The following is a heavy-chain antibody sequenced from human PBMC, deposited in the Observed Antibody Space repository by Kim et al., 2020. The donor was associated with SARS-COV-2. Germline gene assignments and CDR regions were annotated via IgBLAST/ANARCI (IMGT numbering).Heavy chain of an antibody. CDR1: GFTFSSYG. Sequence: GGSLRLSCAASGFTFSSYGMHWVRQAPGKGLEWVAVISYDGSNKYYADSVKGRFTISRDNSKNTLYLQMNSLRAEDTAVYYCAKGINVLRYFDWFPGGDYYYGMDVWGQGTTVTVSS. CDR2: ISYDGSNK. J-gene: IGHJ6*02. D-gene: IGHD3-9*01. V-gene: IGHV3-30*18. CDR3: AKGINVLRYFDWFPGGDYYYGMDV.